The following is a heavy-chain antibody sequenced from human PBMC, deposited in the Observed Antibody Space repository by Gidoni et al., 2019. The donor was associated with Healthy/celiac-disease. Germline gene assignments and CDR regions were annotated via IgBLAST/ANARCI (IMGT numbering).Heavy chain of an antibody. Sequence: EVQLVESGGGLIQPGGSLRLSCAASGFTVSSNYMSWVRQAPGKGLEWVSVIYSGGSTYYADSVKGRFTISRDNSKNTLYLQMNSLRAEDTAVYYCARDHYDILTGPMGGMDVWGQGTTVTVS. CDR3: ARDHYDILTGPMGGMDV. D-gene: IGHD3-9*01. CDR1: GFTVSSNY. V-gene: IGHV3-53*01. CDR2: IYSGGST. J-gene: IGHJ6*02.